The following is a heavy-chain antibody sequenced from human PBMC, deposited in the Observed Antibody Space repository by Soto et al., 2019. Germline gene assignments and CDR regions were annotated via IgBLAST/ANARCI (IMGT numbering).Heavy chain of an antibody. CDR3: ARDLLGYGGNYYNY. CDR1: GGTFSSYT. CDR2: IIPILGIA. J-gene: IGHJ4*02. Sequence: QVQLVQSGAEVKKPGSSVKVSCKASGGTFSSYTISWVRQAPGQGLEWMGRIIPILGIANYAQKFQGRVTITADKSTSTAYMELSSLRSEDTAVYYCARDLLGYGGNYYNYWGQGTLVTVSS. V-gene: IGHV1-69*08. D-gene: IGHD2-15*01.